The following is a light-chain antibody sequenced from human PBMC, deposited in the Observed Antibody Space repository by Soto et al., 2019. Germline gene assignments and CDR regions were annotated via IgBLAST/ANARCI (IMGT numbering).Light chain of an antibody. CDR1: QSINTY. CDR2: TRS. J-gene: IGKJ2*01. CDR3: QQGDGAPYP. Sequence: DIQMTQSPSSLSASVGDRVTITCRTSQSINTYLNWYQQKPGKAPNLLIYTRSHFHSGVPSRFSGSGSGTDFTLTISRLPPEDFATYFCQQGDGAPYPFGQGPALEIK. V-gene: IGKV1-39*01.